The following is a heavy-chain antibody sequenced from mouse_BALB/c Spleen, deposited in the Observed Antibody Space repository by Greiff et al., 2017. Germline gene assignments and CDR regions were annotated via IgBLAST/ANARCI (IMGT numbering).Heavy chain of an antibody. D-gene: IGHD2-14*01. J-gene: IGHJ4*01. CDR1: GYTFTSYW. Sequence: QVQLQQPGAELVKPGASVKMSCKASGYTFTSYWMHWVKQRPGQGLEWIGVIDPSDSYTSYNQKFKGKATLTVDTSSSTAYMQLSSLTSEDSAVYYCTRSYYRYDGSYYAMDYWGQGTSVTVSS. CDR3: TRSYYRYDGSYYAMDY. V-gene: IGHV1S127*01. CDR2: IDPSDSYT.